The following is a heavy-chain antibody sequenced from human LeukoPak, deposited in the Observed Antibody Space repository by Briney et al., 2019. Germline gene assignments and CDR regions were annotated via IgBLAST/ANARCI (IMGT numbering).Heavy chain of an antibody. D-gene: IGHD6-13*01. CDR1: GYTFTGYY. CDR3: ARPMYSSSWYLPGY. J-gene: IGHJ4*02. Sequence: ASVKVSCKASGYTFTGYYMHWVRQAPGQGLEWMGWINPNSGGTNYAQKFQGRVTMTRDTSISTAYMELSSLGSEDTAVYYCARPMYSSSWYLPGYWGQGTLVTVSS. CDR2: INPNSGGT. V-gene: IGHV1-2*02.